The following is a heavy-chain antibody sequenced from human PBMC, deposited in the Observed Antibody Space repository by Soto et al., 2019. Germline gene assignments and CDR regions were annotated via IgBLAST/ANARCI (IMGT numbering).Heavy chain of an antibody. J-gene: IGHJ6*02. V-gene: IGHV1-69*13. CDR1: GGTFSSYA. Sequence: SVKVSCKASGGTFSSYAISWVRQAPGQGLEWMGGIIPIFGTANYAQKFQGRVTITADESTSTAYMELSSLRSEDTAVYYCAGLDIVLPRTFYYYYGMDVWGQGTTVTVSS. D-gene: IGHD2-2*03. CDR2: IIPIFGTA. CDR3: AGLDIVLPRTFYYYYGMDV.